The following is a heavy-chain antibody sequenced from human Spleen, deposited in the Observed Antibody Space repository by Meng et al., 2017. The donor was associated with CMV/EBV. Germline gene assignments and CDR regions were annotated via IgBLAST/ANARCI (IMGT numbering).Heavy chain of an antibody. CDR2: IYSGDGST. CDR3: ARSHRFGEQLYDY. CDR1: GYPVTSCY. Sequence: CKASGYPVTSCYMHWVRQAPGQGRGWMGIIYSGDGSTSYPRKFQGRVTMTRDTSTTTVYMELSSLRSEDTAVYYCARSHRFGEQLYDYWGQGTLVTVSS. J-gene: IGHJ4*02. D-gene: IGHD3-10*01. V-gene: IGHV1-46*01.